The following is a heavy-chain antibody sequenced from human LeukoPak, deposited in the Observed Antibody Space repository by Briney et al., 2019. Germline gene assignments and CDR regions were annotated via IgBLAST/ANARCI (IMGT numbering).Heavy chain of an antibody. Sequence: GGTLRLSCAASGFTFSSYTMNWVRQAPGKGLEWVSGIRADAVTTYYADSVKGRFIISRDNSKNTVYLQMNSLSAEDAAVYYCVKDDGWVQYANWGQGTLVTVSS. J-gene: IGHJ4*02. CDR1: GFTFSSYT. D-gene: IGHD5-24*01. V-gene: IGHV3-23*01. CDR3: VKDDGWVQYAN. CDR2: IRADAVTT.